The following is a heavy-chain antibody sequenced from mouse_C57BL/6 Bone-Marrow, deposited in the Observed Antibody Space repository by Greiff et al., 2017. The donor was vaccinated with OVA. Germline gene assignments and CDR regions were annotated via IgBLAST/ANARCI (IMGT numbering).Heavy chain of an antibody. CDR1: GFTFSSYA. J-gene: IGHJ3*01. CDR2: ISDGGSYT. V-gene: IGHV5-4*03. Sequence: EVKVVESGGGLVKPGGSLKLSCAASGFTFSSYAMSWVRQTPEKRLEWVATISDGGSYTYYPDNVKGRFTISRDNAKNNLYLQMSHLKSEDTAMYYCARVGGFAYWGQGTLVTVSA. CDR3: ARVGGFAY.